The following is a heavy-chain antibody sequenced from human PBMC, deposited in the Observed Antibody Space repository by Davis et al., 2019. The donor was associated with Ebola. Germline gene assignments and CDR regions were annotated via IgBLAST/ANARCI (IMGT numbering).Heavy chain of an antibody. D-gene: IGHD6-19*01. V-gene: IGHV3-11*01. Sequence: GGSLRLSCAASGFTFADYYMSWIRYAPGKGLEWVSYIDGSGTTVHYADSVKGRFTISRDNSKNTLYLQMNSLRVDDTAVYYCAKGGSGWPSDYSYGLGVWGKGTIVTVSS. CDR3: AKGGSGWPSDYSYGLGV. CDR2: IDGSGTTV. CDR1: GFTFADYY. J-gene: IGHJ6*04.